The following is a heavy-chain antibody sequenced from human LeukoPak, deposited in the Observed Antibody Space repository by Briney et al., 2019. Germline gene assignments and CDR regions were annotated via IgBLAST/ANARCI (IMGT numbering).Heavy chain of an antibody. CDR2: ISAYNGNT. D-gene: IGHD3-10*01. V-gene: IGHV1-18*01. CDR1: GYTFTSYG. CDR3: ARVTSVGGSGSYYNWFDP. J-gene: IGHJ5*02. Sequence: ASVKVSCKASGYTFTSYGISWVRQAARQRLEWMGWISAYNGNTNYAQKLQGRVTMTTDTSTSTAYMELRSLRSDDTAVYYCARVTSVGGSGSYYNWFDPWGQGTLVTVSS.